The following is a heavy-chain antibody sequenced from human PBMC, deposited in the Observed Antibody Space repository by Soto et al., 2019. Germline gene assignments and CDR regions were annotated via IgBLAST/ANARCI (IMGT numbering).Heavy chain of an antibody. V-gene: IGHV3-48*02. D-gene: IGHD6-13*01. Sequence: GGSLRLSGAASGFTFSSYSMNWVRQAPGKGLEWVSYISSSSSTIYYADSVKGRFTISRDNAKNSLYLQMNSLRDEDTAVYYSARDHGGGLQQLVLGEQRGDYWGQGTLVTVSS. CDR1: GFTFSSYS. CDR2: ISSSSSTI. CDR3: ARDHGGGLQQLVLGEQRGDY. J-gene: IGHJ4*02.